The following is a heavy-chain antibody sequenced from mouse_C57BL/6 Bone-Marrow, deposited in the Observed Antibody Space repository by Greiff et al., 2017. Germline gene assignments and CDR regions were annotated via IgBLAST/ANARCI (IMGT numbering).Heavy chain of an antibody. CDR3: ARKRYFGSSPYFDY. V-gene: IGHV1-47*01. D-gene: IGHD1-1*01. CDR1: GYTFTTYP. CDR2: FHPYNDDT. J-gene: IGHJ2*01. Sequence: QVQLQQSGAELVKPGASVKMSCKASGYTFTTYPIEWMKQNHGKSLEWIGNFHPYNDDTKYNEKFKGKATLTVEKSSSTVYLELSRLTSDDSAVYSGARKRYFGSSPYFDYWGQGTTLTVSS.